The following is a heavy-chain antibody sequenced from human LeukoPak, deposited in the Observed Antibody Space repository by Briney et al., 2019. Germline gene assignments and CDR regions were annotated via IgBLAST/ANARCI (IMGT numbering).Heavy chain of an antibody. CDR3: VRHEHNPQFDP. CDR2: ISYSVSA. CDR1: GGSISSPNYY. J-gene: IGHJ5*02. Sequence: PSETQSLTCTVSGGSISSPNYYWAWVSQPPGKGQEWIGSISYSVSAHYYPSLKSRVTISIDTSKNQFSLKLSSVTAADTAVYYCVRHEHNPQFDPWGQGTLVTVSS. D-gene: IGHD1-14*01. V-gene: IGHV4-39*01.